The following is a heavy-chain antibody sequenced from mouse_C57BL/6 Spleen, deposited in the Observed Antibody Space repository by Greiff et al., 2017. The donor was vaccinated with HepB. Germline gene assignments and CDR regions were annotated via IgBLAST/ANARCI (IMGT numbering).Heavy chain of an antibody. D-gene: IGHD1-1*01. V-gene: IGHV1-42*01. Sequence: EVQLVESGPELVKPGASVKISCKASGYSFTGYYMNWVKQSPEKSLEWIGEINPSTGGTTYNQKFKAKATLTVDKSSSTAYMQLKSLTSEDSAVYYCARSGFFGSCYGFAYWGQGTLVTVSA. CDR1: GYSFTGYY. CDR2: INPSTGGT. J-gene: IGHJ3*01. CDR3: ARSGFFGSCYGFAY.